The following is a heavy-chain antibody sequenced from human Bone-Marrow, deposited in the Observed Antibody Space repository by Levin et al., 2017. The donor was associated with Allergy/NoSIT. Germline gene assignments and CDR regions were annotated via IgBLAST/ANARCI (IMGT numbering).Heavy chain of an antibody. CDR2: IWYDGSHK. V-gene: IGHV3-33*01. J-gene: IGHJ4*02. CDR3: TRDRGEWGQFYFDY. CDR1: GFTFSAFG. D-gene: IGHD1-26*01. Sequence: SCAASGFTFSAFGMHWVRQAPGRGLEWVAVIWYDGSHKFYADSVKGRFTISRDNSKNTLYLQMNSLRAEGTAVYYCTRDRGEWGQFYFDYWGQGILVTVSS.